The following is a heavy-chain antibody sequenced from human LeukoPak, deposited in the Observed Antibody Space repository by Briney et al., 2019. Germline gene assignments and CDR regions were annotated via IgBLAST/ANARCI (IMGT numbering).Heavy chain of an antibody. D-gene: IGHD6-19*01. J-gene: IGHJ4*02. CDR2: ISSSSNYI. Sequence: GGSLRLSCAASRFTFSSYTMNWVRQAPGKGLEWVSSISSSSNYIYYADSVKGRFTISRDNAKNSLYLQMNSLRAEDTAMYYCARDPGVAGTFDYWGQGTLVTVSS. CDR1: RFTFSSYT. CDR3: ARDPGVAGTFDY. V-gene: IGHV3-21*01.